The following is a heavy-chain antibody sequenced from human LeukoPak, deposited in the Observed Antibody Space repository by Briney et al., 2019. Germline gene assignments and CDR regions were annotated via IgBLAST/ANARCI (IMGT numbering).Heavy chain of an antibody. Sequence: ASVKVSCKASGYTFTNYYIHWVRQAPGQGLEWVGLINPNGGSTGYAQRFQGRVTVTTDTSTSTVYMELNSLGSEDTAVYYCARERRAWGEGFWGQGTLVTVSS. J-gene: IGHJ4*02. V-gene: IGHV1-46*01. CDR1: GYTFTNYY. D-gene: IGHD3-16*01. CDR3: ARERRAWGEGF. CDR2: INPNGGST.